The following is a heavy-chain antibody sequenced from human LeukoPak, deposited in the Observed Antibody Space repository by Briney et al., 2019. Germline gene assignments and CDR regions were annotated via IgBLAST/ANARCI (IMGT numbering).Heavy chain of an antibody. Sequence: SETLSLTCAVYGGSFSGYYWSWIRQPPGKGLEWIGEINHSGSTNYNPSLKSRVTISVDTSKNQFSLKLSSVTAADTAVYYCARGGITMTSNWYFDLWGRGTLVTVSS. D-gene: IGHD3-22*01. CDR1: GGSFSGYY. V-gene: IGHV4-34*01. J-gene: IGHJ2*01. CDR3: ARGGITMTSNWYFDL. CDR2: INHSGST.